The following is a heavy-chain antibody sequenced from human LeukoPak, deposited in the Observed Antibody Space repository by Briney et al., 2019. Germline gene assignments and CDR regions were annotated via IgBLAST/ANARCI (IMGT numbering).Heavy chain of an antibody. V-gene: IGHV7-4-1*02. D-gene: IGHD6-13*01. CDR2: INTNTGNP. CDR1: GYTFNNYA. CDR3: ATSPGIAAPSGYYFDH. J-gene: IGHJ4*02. Sequence: ASVKVSCKASGYTFNNYAMNWVRQAPGQGPEWMGWINTNTGNPTYAHGFTGRFVFSVDTSVSTAYLLISSLKAEDTAVYYCATSPGIAAPSGYYFDHWGQGTLVTVSS.